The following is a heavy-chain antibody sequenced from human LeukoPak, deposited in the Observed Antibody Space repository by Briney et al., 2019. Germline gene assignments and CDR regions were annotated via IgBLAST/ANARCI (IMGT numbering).Heavy chain of an antibody. Sequence: GGSLCLSCVASGFTFSNYGMNWVRQAPGKGLEWVTAISAGGANTSYTDSVKGRFTISRDNAKDTLYLQMNSLRAEDTALYYCAKERASRLPFDYWGQGTLVTVCS. V-gene: IGHV3-23*01. CDR1: GFTFSNYG. J-gene: IGHJ4*02. CDR2: ISAGGANT. D-gene: IGHD6-25*01. CDR3: AKERASRLPFDY.